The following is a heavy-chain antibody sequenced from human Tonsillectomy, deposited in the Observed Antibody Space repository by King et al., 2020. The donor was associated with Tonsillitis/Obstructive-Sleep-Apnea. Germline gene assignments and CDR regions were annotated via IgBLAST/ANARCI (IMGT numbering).Heavy chain of an antibody. J-gene: IGHJ6*03. Sequence: QLVQSGAEVKEPGESLKISCKGSGYNFPNYWIAWVRQMPGKGLEWMGIVYPGDSDTRYSPSFQGQVTISADKSISTAYLQWSTLKASDTAMYYCARLPYYFYYYYMDVWGKGTMVTVS. CDR1: GYNFPNYW. CDR2: VYPGDSDT. CDR3: ARLPYYFYYYYMDV. V-gene: IGHV5-51*01.